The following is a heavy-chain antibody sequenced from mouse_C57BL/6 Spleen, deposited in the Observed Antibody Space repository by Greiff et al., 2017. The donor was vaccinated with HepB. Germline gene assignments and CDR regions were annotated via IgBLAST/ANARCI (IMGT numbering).Heavy chain of an antibody. V-gene: IGHV1-52*01. J-gene: IGHJ4*01. CDR3: ARNYYSKRYAMDY. Sequence: QVQLKQPGAELVRPGSSVKLSCKASGYTFTSYWMHWVKQRPIQGLEWIGNIDPSDSETHYNQKFKDKATLTVDKSSSTAYMQLSSLTSEDSAVYYCARNYYSKRYAMDYWGQGTSVTVSS. D-gene: IGHD2-5*01. CDR1: GYTFTSYW. CDR2: IDPSDSET.